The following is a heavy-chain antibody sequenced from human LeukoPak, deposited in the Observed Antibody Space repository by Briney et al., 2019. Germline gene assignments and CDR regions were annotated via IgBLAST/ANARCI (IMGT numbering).Heavy chain of an antibody. V-gene: IGHV1-2*02. J-gene: IGHJ4*02. CDR2: INPNSGGT. Sequence: ASVKVSCKASGYTFTGYYMHWVRQAPGQGLEWMGWINPNSGGTNYAQKFQGRVTMTRDTSNSTAYVELSRLRSDDTAVYYCAREARDYDFWSGYRIFDYWGQGTLVTVSS. D-gene: IGHD3-3*01. CDR3: AREARDYDFWSGYRIFDY. CDR1: GYTFTGYY.